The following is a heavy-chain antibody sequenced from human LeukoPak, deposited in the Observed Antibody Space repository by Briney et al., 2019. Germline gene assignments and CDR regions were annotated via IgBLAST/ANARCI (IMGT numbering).Heavy chain of an antibody. D-gene: IGHD3-22*01. CDR2: ISGSGGST. Sequence: GRSLRLSCAASGFPLSNYVIHWVRQAPGKGLEWISAISGSGGSTYYADSVKGRFTISRDNSKNTLYLQMNSLRAEDTAVYYCAKGYYYDSSGYLNWFDPWGQGTLVTVSS. CDR1: GFPLSNYV. J-gene: IGHJ5*02. CDR3: AKGYYYDSSGYLNWFDP. V-gene: IGHV3-23*01.